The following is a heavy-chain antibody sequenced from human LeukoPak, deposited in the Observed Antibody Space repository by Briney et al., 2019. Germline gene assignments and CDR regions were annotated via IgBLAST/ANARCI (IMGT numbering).Heavy chain of an antibody. V-gene: IGHV1-2*02. J-gene: IGHJ3*02. Sequence: ASVKVSCKASGYTFTGYYMHWVRQAPGQGLEWMGWINPNSGGTNYAQKFQGRVTMTRDTSISTAYMELSRLRSDDTAVYYCARTRVQWELLGAFDIWGQGTMVTVSS. D-gene: IGHD1-26*01. CDR1: GYTFTGYY. CDR3: ARTRVQWELLGAFDI. CDR2: INPNSGGT.